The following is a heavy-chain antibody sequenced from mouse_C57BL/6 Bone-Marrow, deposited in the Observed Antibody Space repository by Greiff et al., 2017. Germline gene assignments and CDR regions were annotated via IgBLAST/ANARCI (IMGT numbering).Heavy chain of an antibody. J-gene: IGHJ2*01. V-gene: IGHV1-82*01. CDR3: ARSPDY. CDR1: GYAFSSSW. CDR2: IYPGDGDT. Sequence: QVQLQQSGPELVKPGASVKISCKASGYAFSSSWMNWVKQRPGKGLEWIGRIYPGDGDTNYNGKFKGKATLTADKSSSTAYMQLSSLTSEVSAVYFCARSPDYWGQGTTLTVSS.